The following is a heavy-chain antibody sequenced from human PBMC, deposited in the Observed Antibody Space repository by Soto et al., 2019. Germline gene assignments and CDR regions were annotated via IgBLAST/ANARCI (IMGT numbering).Heavy chain of an antibody. D-gene: IGHD5-18*01. J-gene: IGHJ4*02. Sequence: GRCLRLSCAASGFTFSSYTMHWIRQAPGKGLEWVAVISYDGSNKYYADSVKGRFAISRDNSNNTLYLQMNRLRAEDTAVYYCARDPTYSYVSTYFPFWGQGPLVTASS. CDR1: GFTFSSYT. CDR2: ISYDGSNK. V-gene: IGHV3-30*09. CDR3: ARDPTYSYVSTYFPF.